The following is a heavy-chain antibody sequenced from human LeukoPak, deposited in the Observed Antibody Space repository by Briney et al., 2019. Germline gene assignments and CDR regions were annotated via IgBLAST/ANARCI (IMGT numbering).Heavy chain of an antibody. CDR2: ISYDGSNK. CDR1: GFTFSSYW. Sequence: GGSLRLSCAASGFTFSSYWMSWVRQAPGKGLEWVAVISYDGSNKYYADSVKGRFTISRDNSKNTLYLQMNSLRAEDTAVYYCARDVIAAAGTNWFDPWGQGTLVTVSS. D-gene: IGHD6-13*01. CDR3: ARDVIAAAGTNWFDP. V-gene: IGHV3-30-3*01. J-gene: IGHJ5*02.